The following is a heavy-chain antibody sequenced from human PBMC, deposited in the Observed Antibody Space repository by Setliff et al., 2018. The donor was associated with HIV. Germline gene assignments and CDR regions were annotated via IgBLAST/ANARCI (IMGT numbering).Heavy chain of an antibody. CDR2: INAGNGDT. V-gene: IGHV1-3*01. D-gene: IGHD6-13*01. J-gene: IGHJ4*02. Sequence: GASVHVSCKASGDTFTTYALHWVRQAPGQRLEWMGWINAGNGDTKSSQKFQGRVTITRDTSASTAYMELSSLRSEDTGVYYCAIGSSNWPHRPNNYYFDYWGQGTPVTVSS. CDR1: GDTFTTYA. CDR3: AIGSSNWPHRPNNYYFDY.